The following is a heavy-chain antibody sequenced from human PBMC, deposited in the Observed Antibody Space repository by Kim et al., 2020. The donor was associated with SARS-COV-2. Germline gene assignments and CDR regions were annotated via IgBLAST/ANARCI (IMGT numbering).Heavy chain of an antibody. CDR1: GGSISSYY. CDR3: ARDMWFGELSPAGGGNAFDI. Sequence: SETLSLTCTVSGGSISSYYWSWIRQPAGKGLEWIGRIYTSGSTNYNPSLKSRVTMSVDTSKNQFSLKLSSVTAADTAVYYCARDMWFGELSPAGGGNAFDIWGQGTMVTVSS. D-gene: IGHD3-10*01. CDR2: IYTSGST. V-gene: IGHV4-4*07. J-gene: IGHJ3*02.